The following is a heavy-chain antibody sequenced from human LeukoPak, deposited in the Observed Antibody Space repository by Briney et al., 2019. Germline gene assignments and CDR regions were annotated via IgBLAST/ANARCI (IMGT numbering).Heavy chain of an antibody. CDR1: GFTFSSYA. V-gene: IGHV3-23*01. J-gene: IGHJ4*02. CDR3: AKIAGDNSSGYYSSFDY. Sequence: PGGSLRLSCAASGFTFSSYAMSWVRQAPGKGLEWVSAISGSGGSTYYADSVKGRFTISRDNSKNTLYLQMNSLRAEDTAVYYCAKIAGDNSSGYYSSFDYWGQGTLVTVSS. D-gene: IGHD3-22*01. CDR2: ISGSGGST.